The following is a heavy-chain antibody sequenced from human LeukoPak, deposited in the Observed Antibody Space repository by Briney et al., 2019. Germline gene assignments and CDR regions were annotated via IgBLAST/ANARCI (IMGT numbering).Heavy chain of an antibody. CDR2: IYTSGST. V-gene: IGHV4-4*07. J-gene: IGHJ6*03. Sequence: SETLSLTCTVSGGSISSYYWSWIRQPAGKGLEWIGRIYTSGSTNYNPSLKSRVTMSVDTSKDQFSLKLSSVTAADTAVYYCARVVVPAAISEGNYYYYMDVWGKGTTVTVSS. CDR3: ARVVVPAAISEGNYYYYMDV. CDR1: GGSISSYY. D-gene: IGHD2-2*02.